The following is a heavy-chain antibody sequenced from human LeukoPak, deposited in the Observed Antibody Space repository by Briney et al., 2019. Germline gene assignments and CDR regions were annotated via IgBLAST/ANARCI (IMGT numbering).Heavy chain of an antibody. CDR3: ARRYCSSTSCWDYMDV. Sequence: SETLSLTCAVYGGSFSGYYWSWIRQPPGKGLEWIGEINHSGSTNYNPSLKSRVTISVDTSKKQFSLKLSSVTAADTAVYYCARRYCSSTSCWDYMDVWGKGTTVTVSS. V-gene: IGHV4-34*01. J-gene: IGHJ6*03. CDR2: INHSGST. D-gene: IGHD2-2*01. CDR1: GGSFSGYY.